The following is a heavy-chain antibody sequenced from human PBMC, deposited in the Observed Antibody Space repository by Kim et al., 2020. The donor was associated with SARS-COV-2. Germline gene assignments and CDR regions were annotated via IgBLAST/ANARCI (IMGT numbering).Heavy chain of an antibody. J-gene: IGHJ4*02. CDR2: ISYDGSNK. CDR1: GFTFSSYA. CDR3: ARDTAGTLDY. Sequence: GGSLRLSCAASGFTFSSYAMHWVRQAPGKGLEWVAVISYDGSNKYYADSVKGRFTISRDNSKNTLYLQMNSLRAEDTAVYYCARDTAGTLDYWGQGTLVTVSS. V-gene: IGHV3-30*04. D-gene: IGHD6-19*01.